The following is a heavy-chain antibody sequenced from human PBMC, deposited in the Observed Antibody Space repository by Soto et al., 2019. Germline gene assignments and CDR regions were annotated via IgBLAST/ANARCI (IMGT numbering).Heavy chain of an antibody. CDR1: GFTFSSYG. J-gene: IGHJ4*02. CDR2: IWYDGSNK. CDR3: ARVSSLDYFDY. V-gene: IGHV3-33*01. D-gene: IGHD6-13*01. Sequence: GGSLRLSCAASGFTFSSYGMHWVRQAPGKGLEWVAVIWYDGSNKYYADSVKGRFTISRDNSKNTLYLQMNSLRAEDTAVYYCARVSSLDYFDYWGQGTLVTVSS.